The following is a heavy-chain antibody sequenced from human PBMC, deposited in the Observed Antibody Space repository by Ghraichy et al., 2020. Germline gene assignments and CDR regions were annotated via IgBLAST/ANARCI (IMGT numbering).Heavy chain of an antibody. CDR2: IYYSGST. CDR1: GGSISSYY. Sequence: SETLSLTCTVSGGSISSYYWSWIRQPPGKGLEWIGYIYYSGSTNYNPSLKSRVTISVDTSKNQFSLKLSSVTAADTAVYYCARSGYSYAEWDYWGQGTLVTVSS. D-gene: IGHD5-18*01. V-gene: IGHV4-59*01. CDR3: ARSGYSYAEWDY. J-gene: IGHJ4*02.